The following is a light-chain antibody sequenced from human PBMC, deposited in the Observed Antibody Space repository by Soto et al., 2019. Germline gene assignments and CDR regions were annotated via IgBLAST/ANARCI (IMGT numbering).Light chain of an antibody. CDR2: SDV. CDR3: QVCDSTTDHVV. J-gene: IGLJ2*01. Sequence: SYELTQPPSVSVAPGKTARITCGGYNIGTKSVHWYQQMPGQAPVLVIYSDVDRPSGIPERFSGSNSGNTATLTSSRVEAGDEADYYCQVCDSTTDHVVFGGGTKLTVL. V-gene: IGLV3-21*01. CDR1: NIGTKS.